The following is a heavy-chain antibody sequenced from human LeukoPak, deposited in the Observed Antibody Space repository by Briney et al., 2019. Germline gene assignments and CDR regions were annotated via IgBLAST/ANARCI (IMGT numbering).Heavy chain of an antibody. D-gene: IGHD3-10*01. CDR1: GFTFSNYW. J-gene: IGHJ4*02. CDR3: ARHFSYGSGSSRTLVHY. CDR2: IKEDGSDK. Sequence: GGSLRLSCAASGFTFSNYWMTWVRQAPGKGLEWVANIKEDGSDKYYVDSVKGRFTISRDNAKNSLYLQMSGLRAEDTAVYYCARHFSYGSGSSRTLVHYWGQGTLVIVSS. V-gene: IGHV3-7*01.